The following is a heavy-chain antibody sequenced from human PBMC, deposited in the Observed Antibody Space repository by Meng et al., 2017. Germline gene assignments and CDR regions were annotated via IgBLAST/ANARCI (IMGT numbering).Heavy chain of an antibody. CDR2: IYSGGST. CDR3: ARGPRYSSSWYDAFDI. J-gene: IGHJ3*02. CDR1: GFTVSSHY. Sequence: GESLKISCAASGFTVSSHYMSWVRQAPGKGLEWVSVIYSGGSTYYADSVKGRFTISRDNSKNTLYLQMNSLRAEDTAVYYCARGPRYSSSWYDAFDIWGQGTMVTVSS. D-gene: IGHD6-13*01. V-gene: IGHV3-66*02.